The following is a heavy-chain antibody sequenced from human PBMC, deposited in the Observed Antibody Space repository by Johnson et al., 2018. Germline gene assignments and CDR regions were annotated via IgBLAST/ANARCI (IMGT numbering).Heavy chain of an antibody. V-gene: IGHV3-74*02. J-gene: IGHJ3*02. Sequence: EVQLVESGGGLVQPGGSLRLSCAASGFTFSTSWVHWVRHGPGRGLVWVSQTNGDGSGTGYTDSVKGRFTVSKDNPRKTVYLQMNSLRPDDTARYYCVQGPRHGAFDIWGQGTMVIVSS. CDR1: GFTFSTSW. CDR2: TNGDGSGT. CDR3: VQGPRHGAFDI.